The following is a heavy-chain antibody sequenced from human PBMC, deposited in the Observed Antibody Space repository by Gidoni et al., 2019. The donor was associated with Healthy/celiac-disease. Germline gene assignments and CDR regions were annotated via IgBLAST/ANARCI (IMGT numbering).Heavy chain of an antibody. CDR3: ARGPLRVDY. CDR1: GGSISSDS. Sequence: QVQLQESGPGLVKPSETLSLTCTVSGGSISSDSWSWIRQPPGKGLEWIGYIYYSGSTNDNPSLKSRVTISVDTAKNQFSLKLSSVTAADTAVYYCARGPLRVDYWGQGTLVTVSS. CDR2: IYYSGST. D-gene: IGHD3-10*01. J-gene: IGHJ4*02. V-gene: IGHV4-59*01.